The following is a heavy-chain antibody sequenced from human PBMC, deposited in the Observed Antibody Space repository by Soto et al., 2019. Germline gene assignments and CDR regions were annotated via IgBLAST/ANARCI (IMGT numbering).Heavy chain of an antibody. CDR1: GFTFSSYA. V-gene: IGHV3-23*01. CDR2: ISGSGGST. Sequence: PGGSLRLSCAASGFTFSSYAMSWVRQAPGKGLEWVSAISGSGGSTYYADSVKGRFTISRDNSKNTLYLQMNSLRAEDTAVYYCAKDPEYSNPRYNWFDPWGQGTLVTVSS. D-gene: IGHD4-4*01. CDR3: AKDPEYSNPRYNWFDP. J-gene: IGHJ5*02.